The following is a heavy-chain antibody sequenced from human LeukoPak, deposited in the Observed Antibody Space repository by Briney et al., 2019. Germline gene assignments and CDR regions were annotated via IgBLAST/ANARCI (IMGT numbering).Heavy chain of an antibody. CDR1: GDSISTYY. Sequence: SETLSLTCSFSGDSISTYYWSWIRQSPGKGLEWIGHIYSSGNTDYNSSLKSRVTISVDTSKSQFSLRLSSVTATDSAVYYCARLRWQLVGPYFDYWGQGILVTVSS. CDR3: ARLRWQLVGPYFDY. D-gene: IGHD1-26*01. J-gene: IGHJ4*02. V-gene: IGHV4-59*01. CDR2: IYSSGNT.